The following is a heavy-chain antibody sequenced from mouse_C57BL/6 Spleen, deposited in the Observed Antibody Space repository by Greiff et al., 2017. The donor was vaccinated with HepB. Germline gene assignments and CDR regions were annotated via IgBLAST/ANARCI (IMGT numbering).Heavy chain of an antibody. CDR3: TRFYSNYEGFAY. CDR1: GFTFSSYA. D-gene: IGHD2-5*01. Sequence: EVQGVESGEGLVKPGGSLKLSCAASGFTFSSYAMSWVRQTPEKRLEWVAYISSGGDYIYYADTVKGRFTISRDNARNTLYLQMSSLKSEDTAMYYCTRFYSNYEGFAYWGQGTLVTVSA. CDR2: ISSGGDYI. V-gene: IGHV5-9-1*02. J-gene: IGHJ3*01.